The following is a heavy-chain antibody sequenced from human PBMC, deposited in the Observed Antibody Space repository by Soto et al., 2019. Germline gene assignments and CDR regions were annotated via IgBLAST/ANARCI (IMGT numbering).Heavy chain of an antibody. V-gene: IGHV1-69*01. Sequence: QVQLVQSGAEVKKPGSSVKVSCKASGGTFSSYAISWVRQAPGQGLEWMGGIIPIFGTANYAQKFQGRVTITADESTSTAYMELSSLRSEDTAVYDCSSIRRGYSYGYGFDYWGQGTLVTVSS. J-gene: IGHJ4*02. CDR2: IIPIFGTA. CDR3: SSIRRGYSYGYGFDY. CDR1: GGTFSSYA. D-gene: IGHD5-18*01.